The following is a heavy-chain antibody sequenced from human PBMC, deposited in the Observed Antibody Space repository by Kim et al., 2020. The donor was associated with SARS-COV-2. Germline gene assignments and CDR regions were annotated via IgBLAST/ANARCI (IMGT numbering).Heavy chain of an antibody. CDR1: GYTFTSYA. CDR2: INTNTGNP. CDR3: ARDSYSSSWYLLNWFDP. J-gene: IGHJ5*02. Sequence: ASVKVSCKASGYTFTSYAMNWVRQAPGQGLVWMGWINTNTGNPTYAQGFTGRFVFSLDTSVSTAYLQISSLKAEDTAVYYCARDSYSSSWYLLNWFDPWGQGTLVTVSS. V-gene: IGHV7-4-1*02. D-gene: IGHD6-13*01.